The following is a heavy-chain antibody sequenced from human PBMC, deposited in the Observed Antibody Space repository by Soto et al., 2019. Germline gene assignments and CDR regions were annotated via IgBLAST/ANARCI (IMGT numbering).Heavy chain of an antibody. D-gene: IGHD2-21*02. CDR2: ITSDGKSK. Sequence: GGSLRLSCAASGFTFSSYGMHWVRQAPGKGLEWVSRITSDGKSKAYAESVKGRFAISRDNAKNTLYLQMNGLTAEDTAVYYCARESGDWPLNWFDPWGLGTLVTVSS. J-gene: IGHJ5*02. CDR1: GFTFSSYG. CDR3: ARESGDWPLNWFDP. V-gene: IGHV3-74*01.